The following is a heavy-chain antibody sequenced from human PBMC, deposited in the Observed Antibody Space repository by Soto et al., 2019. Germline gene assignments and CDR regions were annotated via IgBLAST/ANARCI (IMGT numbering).Heavy chain of an antibody. Sequence: SETLSLTCTVSGGSISSSSYYWGWIRQPPGKGLEWIGSIYYSGSTYYNPSLKSRVTISVDTSKNQFSLKLSSVTAADTAVYYCARIGGGSGGWYRPAYYYYYGMDVWGQGTTVTVSS. D-gene: IGHD6-19*01. J-gene: IGHJ6*02. V-gene: IGHV4-39*01. CDR2: IYYSGST. CDR3: ARIGGGSGGWYRPAYYYYYGMDV. CDR1: GGSISSSSYY.